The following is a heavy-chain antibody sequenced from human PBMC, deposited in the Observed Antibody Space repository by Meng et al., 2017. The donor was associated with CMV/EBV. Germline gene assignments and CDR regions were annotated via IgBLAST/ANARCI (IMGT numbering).Heavy chain of an antibody. Sequence: GSLRLSCAVSGGSISSSNWWSWVRQPPGKGLEWIGEIYHSGSTNYNPSLKSRVTISVDKSKNHFSLKLSSVTAADTAVYYCARGGPNIVVVPAARFDPWGQGTLVTVSS. D-gene: IGHD2-2*01. CDR2: IYHSGST. CDR3: ARGGPNIVVVPAARFDP. V-gene: IGHV4-4*02. J-gene: IGHJ5*02. CDR1: GGSISSSNW.